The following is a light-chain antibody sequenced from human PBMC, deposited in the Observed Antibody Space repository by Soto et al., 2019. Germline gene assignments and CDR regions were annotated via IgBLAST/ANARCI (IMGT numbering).Light chain of an antibody. CDR3: CSSGGSPTYV. Sequence: QSALAQPRSVSGSPGQAVTISCTGTSSNVGSYKLVSWYQQHPGKAPKLMIFEVNKRPSGVSNRFSGSKSGNTASLTVSGLKVEDEADYYCCSSGGSPTYVFRTAIKVTVL. CDR2: EVN. J-gene: IGLJ1*01. CDR1: SSNVGSYKL. V-gene: IGLV2-23*02.